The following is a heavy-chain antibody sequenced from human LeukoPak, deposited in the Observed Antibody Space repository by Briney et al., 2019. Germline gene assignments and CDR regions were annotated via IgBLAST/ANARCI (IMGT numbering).Heavy chain of an antibody. V-gene: IGHV3-30-3*01. J-gene: IGHJ4*02. D-gene: IGHD3-10*01. Sequence: GGSLRLSCAASGFTFSSYAMHWVRQAPGKGLEWVAVISYDGSNKYYADSVKGRFTISRDNSKNTLYLQMNSLRAEDTAVYYCARRCYYDSGSYLYFFDFWGQGTLVTVSS. CDR1: GFTFSSYA. CDR3: ARRCYYDSGSYLYFFDF. CDR2: ISYDGSNK.